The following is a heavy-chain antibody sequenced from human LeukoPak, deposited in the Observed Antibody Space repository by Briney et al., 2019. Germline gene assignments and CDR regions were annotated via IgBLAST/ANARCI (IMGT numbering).Heavy chain of an antibody. CDR2: IYYSGST. J-gene: IGHJ4*02. D-gene: IGHD5-12*01. Sequence: SETLSLTCAVSGYSISSSNWWGWIRQPPGKGLEWIGYIYYSGSTYYNPSLKSRVIISVDTSKNQFSLKLRSVTAADTAVYYCARESEGYSGYDFGLHFDYWGQGNLVTVSS. CDR3: ARESEGYSGYDFGLHFDY. V-gene: IGHV4-28*03. CDR1: GYSISSSNW.